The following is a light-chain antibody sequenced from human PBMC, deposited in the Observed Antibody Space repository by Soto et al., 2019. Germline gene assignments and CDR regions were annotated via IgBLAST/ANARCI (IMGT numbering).Light chain of an antibody. V-gene: IGLV8-61*01. CDR3: ALWDDSLNGPV. CDR2: NTN. Sequence: QAVVTQEPSFSVSPGGTVTLTCGLSSDSVSASHFPSWYQQTPGQAPRTLIYNTNTRSSGVPDRFSGSKSGTSASLAISGLQSGDEADYYCALWDDSLNGPVFGGGTKLTVL. CDR1: SDSVSASHF. J-gene: IGLJ3*02.